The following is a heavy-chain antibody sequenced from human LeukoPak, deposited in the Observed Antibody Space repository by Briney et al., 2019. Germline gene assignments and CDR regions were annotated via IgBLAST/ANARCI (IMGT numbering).Heavy chain of an antibody. CDR3: ARDLRQWLVDY. Sequence: GGSLRLSCAVSGINLRSYAMTWVRQAPGKGLEWVSASTEGSGTTYYADSVKGRFTISRDYSKNSLYLQMNSLRVEDTAVYYCARDLRQWLVDYWGQGTPVTVSS. CDR1: GINLRSYA. J-gene: IGHJ4*02. V-gene: IGHV3-23*01. CDR2: STEGSGTT. D-gene: IGHD6-19*01.